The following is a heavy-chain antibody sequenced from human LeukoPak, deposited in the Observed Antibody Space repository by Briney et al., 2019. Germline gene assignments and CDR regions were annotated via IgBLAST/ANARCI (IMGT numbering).Heavy chain of an antibody. CDR3: ARHIKSAARPGAEYFQH. V-gene: IGHV4-61*01. J-gene: IGHJ1*01. D-gene: IGHD6-6*01. CDR2: IYYSGST. CDR1: GDSISTYYYY. Sequence: PSETLSLTCTVSGDSISTYYYYWSWIRQPPGKGLEWIGYIYYSGSTNYNPSLKSRVTISVDTSKNQFSLKLSSVTAADTAVYYCARHIKSAARPGAEYFQHWGQGTLVTVSS.